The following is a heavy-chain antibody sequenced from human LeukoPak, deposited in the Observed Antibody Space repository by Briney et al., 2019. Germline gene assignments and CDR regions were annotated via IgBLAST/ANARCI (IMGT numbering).Heavy chain of an antibody. CDR2: IKQDGSEK. J-gene: IGHJ1*01. CDR1: GFTFSKYW. CDR3: ATYSSSNAREFQH. Sequence: GGSLRLSCAVSGFTFSKYWMSWVRQAPGKGLEWVANIKQDGSEKNCVDSVKGRFTISRDNAKSSLYLQMNSLGAEDTAVYYCATYSSSNAREFQHWGQGTLVTVSA. D-gene: IGHD2-2*01. V-gene: IGHV3-7*01.